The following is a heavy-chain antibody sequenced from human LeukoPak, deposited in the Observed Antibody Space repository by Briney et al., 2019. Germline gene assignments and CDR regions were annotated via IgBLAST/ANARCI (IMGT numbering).Heavy chain of an antibody. V-gene: IGHV3-23*01. CDR2: ISGSGGST. CDR1: GFTFSSYA. J-gene: IGHJ4*02. D-gene: IGHD6-19*01. Sequence: PGGSLRLSCAASGFTFSSYAMSWVRQAPGKGLEWVSAISGSGGSTYYADSVKDRFTISRDNSKNTLYLQMNSLRAEDTAVYYCAKAGSGWPRWGDYWGQGTLVTVSS. CDR3: AKAGSGWPRWGDY.